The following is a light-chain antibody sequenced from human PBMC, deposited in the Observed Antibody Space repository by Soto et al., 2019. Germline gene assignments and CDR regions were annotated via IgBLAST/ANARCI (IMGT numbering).Light chain of an antibody. V-gene: IGLV2-23*01. CDR1: SSDVGSYNL. CDR3: CSYAGSSTHVV. Sequence: QSALTQPASVSGSPGQSITISFTGTSSDVGSYNLVSWYQQHPGKAPKLMIYEGSKRPSGVSNRFSGSKSGNTASLTISGLQAEDEADYYCCSYAGSSTHVVFVGGTKLTVL. J-gene: IGLJ2*01. CDR2: EGS.